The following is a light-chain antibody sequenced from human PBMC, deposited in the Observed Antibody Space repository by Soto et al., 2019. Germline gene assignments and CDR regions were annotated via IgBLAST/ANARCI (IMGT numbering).Light chain of an antibody. CDR3: QQYGSSPEYT. J-gene: IGKJ2*01. CDR2: GAS. V-gene: IGKV3-20*01. CDR1: QSVSGN. Sequence: EIVMTQSPATLSVSPGERATLSCRASQSVSGNLAWYQQKPGQAPRLLIYGASSRATGIPDRFSGSGSGTDFTLTISRLEPEDFAVYYCQQYGSSPEYTFGQGTKLEIK.